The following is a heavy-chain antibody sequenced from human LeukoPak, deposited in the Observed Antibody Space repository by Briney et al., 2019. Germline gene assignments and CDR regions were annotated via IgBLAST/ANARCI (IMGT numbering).Heavy chain of an antibody. CDR2: ISAYNGNT. CDR1: GYTFTSYG. J-gene: IGHJ4*02. Sequence: ASVKVSCKASGYTFTSYGISWVRQAPGQGLEWMGWISAYNGNTNYAQKLQDRVTMTTDTSTSTAYMELRSLRSDDTAVYYCARDREPCGGDCPFDYWGQGTLVTVSS. V-gene: IGHV1-18*01. D-gene: IGHD2-21*02. CDR3: ARDREPCGGDCPFDY.